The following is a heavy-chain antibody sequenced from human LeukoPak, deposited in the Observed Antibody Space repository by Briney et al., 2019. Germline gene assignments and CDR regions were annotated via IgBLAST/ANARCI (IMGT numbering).Heavy chain of an antibody. CDR2: ISWNSGSI. J-gene: IGHJ3*02. V-gene: IGHV3-9*01. CDR1: GFTFDDYA. D-gene: IGHD6-19*01. CDR3: AKDIGAVAGYAFDI. Sequence: GGSLRLSCAASGFTFDDYAMHWVRQAPGKGLEWVSGISWNSGSIGYADSVKGRFTISRDNAKNSLYLQMNSLSAEDTALYYCAKDIGAVAGYAFDIWGQGTMVTVSS.